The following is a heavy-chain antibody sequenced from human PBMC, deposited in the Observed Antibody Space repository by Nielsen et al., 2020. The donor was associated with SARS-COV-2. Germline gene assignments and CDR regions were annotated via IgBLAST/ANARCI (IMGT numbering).Heavy chain of an antibody. D-gene: IGHD2/OR15-2a*01. CDR2: IYYSGST. Sequence: SCTVSGGSISSGDYYWSWIRQHPGKGLEWIGYIYYSGSTYYNPSLKSRVTISVDTSKNQFSLKLSSVTAADTAVYYCARVLSSSYGMDVWGQGTTVTVSS. J-gene: IGHJ6*02. V-gene: IGHV4-30-4*01. CDR3: ARVLSSSYGMDV. CDR1: GGSISSGDYY.